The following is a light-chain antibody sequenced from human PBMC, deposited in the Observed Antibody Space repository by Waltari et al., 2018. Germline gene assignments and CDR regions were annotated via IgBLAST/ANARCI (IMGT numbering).Light chain of an antibody. J-gene: IGKJ5*01. V-gene: IGKV1-39*01. CDR3: QQSYSTPIT. CDR2: GAS. Sequence: DIQMTQSPSSLSASVGDRVTISCRESQNIRWDLNWYQQKAGRAPNLLIYGASSLQSGVPSRFSGSGSGTDFTLTITSLQPEDFATHYCQQSYSTPITFGQGTRLEIK. CDR1: QNIRWD.